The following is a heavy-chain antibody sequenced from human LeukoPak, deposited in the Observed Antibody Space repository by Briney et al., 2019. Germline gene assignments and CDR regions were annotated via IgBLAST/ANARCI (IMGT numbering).Heavy chain of an antibody. J-gene: IGHJ4*02. CDR1: GFTFSSYW. D-gene: IGHD5-18*01. Sequence: GGSLRLSCAASGFTFSSYWMSCVRQAPGKGLEWVANIKQDGSEKYYVDSVKGRFTISRDNSKDTLYLQMNSLRAEDTAVYYCARSFTAMGSPDYWGQGTLVTVSS. CDR2: IKQDGSEK. CDR3: ARSFTAMGSPDY. V-gene: IGHV3-7*01.